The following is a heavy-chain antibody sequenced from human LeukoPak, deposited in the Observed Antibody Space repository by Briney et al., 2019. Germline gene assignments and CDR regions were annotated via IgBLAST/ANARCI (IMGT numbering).Heavy chain of an antibody. CDR2: IYYSGST. Sequence: PSETLSLTCTVSGGSISSGHYYWSWIRQPPGKGLEWIGYIYYSGSTNYNPSLKSRITISLDRSKNHFSLNLSSVTAADTAVYYCARADQYYFDYWGQGTLVTVSS. CDR3: ARADQYYFDY. CDR1: GGSISSGHYY. J-gene: IGHJ4*02. V-gene: IGHV4-30-4*01.